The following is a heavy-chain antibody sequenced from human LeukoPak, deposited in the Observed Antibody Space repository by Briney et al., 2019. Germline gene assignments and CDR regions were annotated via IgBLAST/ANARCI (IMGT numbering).Heavy chain of an antibody. CDR3: TRVAEYYYILNGAPKGDNYFDS. CDR2: TYYRSKWYS. J-gene: IGHJ4*02. V-gene: IGHV6-1*01. Sequence: SQTLSLTCAISGDSVSSNRATWNWIRQSPSRGLEWLGRTYYRSKWYSDYAVSVKARITIIPDTSKNHFSLHLDSVTPEDTAVDFCTRVAEYYYILNGAPKGDNYFDSWGQGTLVTVSS. D-gene: IGHD3-9*01. CDR1: GDSVSSNRAT.